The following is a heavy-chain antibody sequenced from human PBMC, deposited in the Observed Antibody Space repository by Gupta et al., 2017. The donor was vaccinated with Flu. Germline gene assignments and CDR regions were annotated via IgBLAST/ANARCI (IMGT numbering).Heavy chain of an antibody. J-gene: IGHJ4*02. Sequence: QVQLQESGPGLVKPSETLSLTCTVSGDSINNNYWGWIRRSPGKGLEWVGYVHHSGSTKYNPSRESRVTMSMDTSKNHFSLKLTSVTAADTAVYYCTRGMYDSRGYSNAFDYWGQGTLVTVSS. D-gene: IGHD3-22*01. V-gene: IGHV4-59*08. CDR3: TRGMYDSRGYSNAFDY. CDR1: GDSINNNY. CDR2: VHHSGST.